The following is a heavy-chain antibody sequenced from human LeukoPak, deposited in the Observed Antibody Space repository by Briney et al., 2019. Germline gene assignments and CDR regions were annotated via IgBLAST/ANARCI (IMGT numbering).Heavy chain of an antibody. J-gene: IGHJ5*02. V-gene: IGHV4-59*08. CDR1: GGSISSYY. CDR3: ARHSDGSGWFHWFDP. D-gene: IGHD6-13*01. CDR2: MYYSGSS. Sequence: SETLSLTCSVSGGSISSYYWSWIRQPPGKGLEWIGYMYYSGSSDYNPSLKSRVTISMDTSKNQFSLRLSSVTATDTAVYYCARHSDGSGWFHWFDPWGQGTLVTVSS.